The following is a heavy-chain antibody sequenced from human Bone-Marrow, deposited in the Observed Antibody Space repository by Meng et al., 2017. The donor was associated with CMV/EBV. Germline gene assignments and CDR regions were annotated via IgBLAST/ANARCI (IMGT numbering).Heavy chain of an antibody. V-gene: IGHV1-8*01. J-gene: IGHJ6*02. D-gene: IGHD1-7*01. CDR1: GDTFTSYD. CDR3: AKGRGINWNYVGYGMDV. Sequence: ASVKVSCKASGDTFTSYDINWVRQATGQGLEWMGWMKPNSGNTGYAQKFQGRVTMTRNTSISTAYMELSRLRSEDTAVYYWAKGRGINWNYVGYGMDVWGQGTTVTVSS. CDR2: MKPNSGNT.